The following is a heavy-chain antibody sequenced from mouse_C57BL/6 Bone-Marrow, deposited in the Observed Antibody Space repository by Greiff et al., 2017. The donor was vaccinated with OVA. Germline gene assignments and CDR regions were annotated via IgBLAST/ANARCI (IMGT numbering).Heavy chain of an antibody. J-gene: IGHJ2*01. D-gene: IGHD2-2*01. Sequence: QVQLQQSGPELVKPGASVKISCKASGYAFSSSWMNWVKQRPGKGLEWIGRIYPGDGDTNYNGKFKGKATLTADKSSSTAYMQLSSLTSDDSAVYFCASPYYGYDYWGQGTTLTVSS. V-gene: IGHV1-82*01. CDR2: IYPGDGDT. CDR1: GYAFSSSW. CDR3: ASPYYGYDY.